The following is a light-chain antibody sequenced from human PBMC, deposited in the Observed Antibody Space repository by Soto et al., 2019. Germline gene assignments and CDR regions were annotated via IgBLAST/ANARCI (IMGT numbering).Light chain of an antibody. Sequence: DIQMTQSPSSLSASVGDRVTITCRASQSISSYLNWYQQKPGKAPKLLIYAASSLQSGVPSRFSGSGSGTDFTLTISSLQPEDFATYYCQQTHTFPLTFGPGTKVDIK. V-gene: IGKV1-39*01. CDR2: AAS. CDR3: QQTHTFPLT. CDR1: QSISSY. J-gene: IGKJ3*01.